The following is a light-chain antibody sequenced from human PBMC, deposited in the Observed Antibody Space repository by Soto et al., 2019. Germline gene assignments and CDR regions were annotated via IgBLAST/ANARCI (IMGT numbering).Light chain of an antibody. V-gene: IGLV6-57*01. CDR3: QSYDATNQV. J-gene: IGLJ3*02. CDR1: SGSIASNY. CDR2: EAN. Sequence: NFMLTQPHSVSESPGKTVIISCTRSSGSIASNYVQWYQQRPGSSPTTVIYEANHRPSGVPDRFSGSIDSSSNSASLNISGLETEDEADYFCQSYDATNQVFGGGTKLTVL.